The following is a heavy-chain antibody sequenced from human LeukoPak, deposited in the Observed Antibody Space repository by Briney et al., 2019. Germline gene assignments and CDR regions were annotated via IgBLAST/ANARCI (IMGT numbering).Heavy chain of an antibody. D-gene: IGHD1-7*01. CDR1: GYSISSGYY. CDR3: AREGGLNWNYPHHTHDP. Sequence: SETLSLTCTVSGYSISSGYYWGWIRQPPGKGLEWIGSIYHSGGTYYNPSLKSRVTISVDTSKNLFSLKLSSVTAADTAVYYCAREGGLNWNYPHHTHDPWGQGTLVTVSS. V-gene: IGHV4-38-2*02. J-gene: IGHJ5*02. CDR2: IYHSGGT.